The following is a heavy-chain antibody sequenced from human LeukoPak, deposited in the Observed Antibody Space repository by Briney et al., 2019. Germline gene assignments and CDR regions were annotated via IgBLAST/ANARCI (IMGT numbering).Heavy chain of an antibody. D-gene: IGHD2/OR15-2a*01. CDR2: ISGSGGTT. CDR1: GFSFSSYA. V-gene: IGHV3-23*01. CDR3: ATHASEYTFDY. Sequence: GGSLRLSCAAPGFSFSSYAINWVRQVPGKGLEWVSAISGSGGTTYYADSVKGRFTISRDNSKNTLYLQMNSLRAEDTAAYYCATHASEYTFDYWGQGTLVTVSS. J-gene: IGHJ4*02.